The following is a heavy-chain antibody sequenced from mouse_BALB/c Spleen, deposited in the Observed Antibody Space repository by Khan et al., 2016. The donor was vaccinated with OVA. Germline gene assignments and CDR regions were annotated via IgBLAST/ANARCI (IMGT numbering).Heavy chain of an antibody. V-gene: IGHV5-6*01. CDR1: GFSFSSYS. Sequence: EVELVESGGDLVRPGGSLKLSCAASGFSFSSYSMSWVRQTPDKRLEWVATISSGGDYTYYPDRVKGRFTISRDNAKNTLYLHMISLKSEDTAIYYCASHLTGSFAYWGQGTLVTVSA. J-gene: IGHJ3*01. CDR2: ISSGGDYT. CDR3: ASHLTGSFAY. D-gene: IGHD4-1*01.